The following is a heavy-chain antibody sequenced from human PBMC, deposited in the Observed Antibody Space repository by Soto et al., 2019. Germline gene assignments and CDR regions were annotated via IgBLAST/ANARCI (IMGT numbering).Heavy chain of an antibody. CDR2: IYYSGST. CDR1: GGSISSGDYY. V-gene: IGHV4-30-4*01. CDR3: ARVLFLAVAGKSEGWFDP. J-gene: IGHJ5*02. D-gene: IGHD6-19*01. Sequence: QVQLQESGPGLVKPSQTLSLTCTVSGGSISSGDYYWSWIRQPPGKGLEGIGYIYYSGSTYYNPSLKRRITISVDTSKNQFSLKLSSLTAADTAVYYCARVLFLAVAGKSEGWFDPWGQGTLVTVSS.